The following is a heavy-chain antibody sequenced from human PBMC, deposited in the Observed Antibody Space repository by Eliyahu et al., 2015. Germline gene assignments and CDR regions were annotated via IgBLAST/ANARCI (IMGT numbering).Heavy chain of an antibody. D-gene: IGHD1-7*01. CDR3: AKDELQLRWGVYSDH. V-gene: IGHV3-30*18. J-gene: IGHJ4*02. CDR1: GFMLXSYG. CDR2: ISYDGDYK. Sequence: QVQLVESGGGVVQPGKSLRLSCAAXGFMLXSYGXHWVRQAPGKGLEWVAGISYDGDYKFYAESVKGRFTISRDTSKNTLYLXMNSLRPEDTAVYYCAKDELQLRWGVYSDHWGQGTLVTVSS.